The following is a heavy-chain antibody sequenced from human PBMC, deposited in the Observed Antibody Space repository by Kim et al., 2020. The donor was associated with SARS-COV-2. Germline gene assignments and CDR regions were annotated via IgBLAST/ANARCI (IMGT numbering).Heavy chain of an antibody. D-gene: IGHD6-19*01. V-gene: IGHV4-39*01. CDR2: IYYSGST. CDR1: GGSISSSSYY. J-gene: IGHJ5*02. CDR3: ASLRRGAGAGIIGTSNNWFDP. Sequence: SETLSLTCTVSGGSISSSSYYWGWIRQPPGKGLEWIGSIYYSGSTYYNPSLKSRVTISVDTSKNQFSQKLSSVTAADTAVYYCASLRRGAGAGIIGTSNNWFDPWAREPWSPSPQ.